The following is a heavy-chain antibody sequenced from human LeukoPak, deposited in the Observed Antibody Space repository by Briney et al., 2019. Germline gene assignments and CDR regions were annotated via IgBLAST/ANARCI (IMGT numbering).Heavy chain of an antibody. CDR1: GGSISSSSYY. CDR2: IYYSGST. D-gene: IGHD5-24*01. Sequence: SETLSLTCTVSGGSISSSSYYWGWICQPPGKGLEWIGSIYYSGSTYYNPSLKSRVTISVDTSKNQFSLKLSSVTAADTAVYYCARGRAHYFDYWGQGTLVTVSS. J-gene: IGHJ4*02. V-gene: IGHV4-39*07. CDR3: ARGRAHYFDY.